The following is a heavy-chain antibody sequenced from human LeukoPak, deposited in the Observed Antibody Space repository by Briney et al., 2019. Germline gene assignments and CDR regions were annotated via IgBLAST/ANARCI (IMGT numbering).Heavy chain of an antibody. D-gene: IGHD4-4*01. J-gene: IGHJ4*02. CDR3: ARVHDYSNYFDY. V-gene: IGHV4-59*01. Sequence: PSETLSLTCTVSGGSISSYYWSWIRQPPGKGPEWIGYIYYSGSTNYNPSLKSRVTISVDTSKNQFSLKLSSVTAADTAVYYCARVHDYSNYFDYWGQGTMVTVSS. CDR1: GGSISSYY. CDR2: IYYSGST.